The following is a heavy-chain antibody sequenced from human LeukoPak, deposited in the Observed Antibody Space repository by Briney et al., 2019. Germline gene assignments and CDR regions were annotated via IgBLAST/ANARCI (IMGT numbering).Heavy chain of an antibody. CDR2: ISSSSSYI. Sequence: TGGSLGLSCAASGFTFSSYSMNWVRQAPGKGLEWVSSISSSSSYIYYADSVKGRFTISRDNAKNSLYLQMNSLRAEDTAVYYCARALPSPLYSGSYADAFDIWGQGTMVTVSS. CDR3: ARALPSPLYSGSYADAFDI. CDR1: GFTFSSYS. D-gene: IGHD1-26*01. J-gene: IGHJ3*02. V-gene: IGHV3-21*01.